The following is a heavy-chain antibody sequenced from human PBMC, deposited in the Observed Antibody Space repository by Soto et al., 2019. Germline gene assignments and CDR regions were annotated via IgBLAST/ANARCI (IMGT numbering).Heavy chain of an antibody. Sequence: PSETLSLTCTVSGGSISSSSYYWGWIRQPPGKGMEWIGSIYYSGSTYYNPSLKSRVTISVDTSKNQFSLKLSSVTAADTAVYYCARLTRIFGVVIIDYWGQGTLVTVSS. CDR2: IYYSGST. CDR3: ARLTRIFGVVIIDY. CDR1: GGSISSSSYY. J-gene: IGHJ4*02. D-gene: IGHD3-3*01. V-gene: IGHV4-39*01.